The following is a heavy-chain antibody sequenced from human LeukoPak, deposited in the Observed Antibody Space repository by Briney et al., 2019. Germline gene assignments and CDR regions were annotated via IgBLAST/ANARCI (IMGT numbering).Heavy chain of an antibody. D-gene: IGHD3-22*01. V-gene: IGHV7-4-1*02. CDR2: INTNTGNP. Sequence: ASVKVSCKASGYTFTSYAMNWVRPAPGQGLEWMGWINTNTGNPTYAQGFTGRFVFSLDTSVSTAYLQISSLKAEDTAVYYCARASYYYDSSGYPTRPPSDYWGQGTLVTVSS. CDR3: ARASYYYDSSGYPTRPPSDY. CDR1: GYTFTSYA. J-gene: IGHJ4*02.